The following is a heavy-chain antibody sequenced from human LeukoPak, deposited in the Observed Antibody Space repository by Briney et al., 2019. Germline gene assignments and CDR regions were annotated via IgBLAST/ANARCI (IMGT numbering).Heavy chain of an antibody. J-gene: IGHJ4*02. Sequence: SQTLSLTCAISGDSVSSKNAAWNWIRQSPSRGLEWLGRTYYRSKWYNDNAESVKGRISINPDTSKNQFSLQLNSVTSEDTAVYYCVRGVPPGRSGDYWGQGTLVTVSA. CDR2: TYYRSKWYN. CDR1: GDSVSSKNAA. CDR3: VRGVPPGRSGDY. D-gene: IGHD6-25*01. V-gene: IGHV6-1*01.